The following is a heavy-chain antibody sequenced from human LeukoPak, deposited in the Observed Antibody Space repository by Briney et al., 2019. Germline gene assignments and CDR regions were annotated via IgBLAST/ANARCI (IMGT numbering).Heavy chain of an antibody. CDR2: ISGSGGST. Sequence: PGGSLRLSCAASGFTFSSYAMSWVRQAPGKGLEWVSAISGSGGSTYYADSVKGRFTISRDNSKNTLYLQMNSLRAEDTAVYYCAKNVPWFGELPNWFDPWGQGTLATVSS. CDR3: AKNVPWFGELPNWFDP. D-gene: IGHD3-10*01. V-gene: IGHV3-23*01. CDR1: GFTFSSYA. J-gene: IGHJ5*02.